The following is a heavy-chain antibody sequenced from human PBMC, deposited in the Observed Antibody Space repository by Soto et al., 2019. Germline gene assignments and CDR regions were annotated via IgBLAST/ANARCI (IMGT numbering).Heavy chain of an antibody. CDR3: ARLMVRGDWFEP. J-gene: IGHJ5*02. D-gene: IGHD2-8*01. Sequence: QLQLQASGSGMVNPSQTLSLTCAVSCGSISSGGYSWSWIRQPPGKGLEWIGYIYPLGSTYSNPSLKSRVTISVDRSKNQFSLKRSCVTAADTAGDDWARLMVRGDWFEPLGQGTLVTVSS. V-gene: IGHV4-30-2*01. CDR2: IYPLGST. CDR1: CGSISSGGYS.